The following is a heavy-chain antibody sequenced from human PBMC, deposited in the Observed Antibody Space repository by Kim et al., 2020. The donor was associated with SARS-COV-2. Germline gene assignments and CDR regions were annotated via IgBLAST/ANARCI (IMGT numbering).Heavy chain of an antibody. CDR1: GFTFSSYG. CDR2: ISYDGSNK. Sequence: GGSLRLSCAASGFTFSSYGMHWVRQAPGKGLEWVAVISYDGSNKYYADSVKGRFTISRDNSKNTLYLQMNSLRAEDTAVYYCAKDHRGFGEFSRLHYWGQAPLVPVSS. D-gene: IGHD3-10*01. V-gene: IGHV3-30*18. J-gene: IGHJ4*02. CDR3: AKDHRGFGEFSRLHY.